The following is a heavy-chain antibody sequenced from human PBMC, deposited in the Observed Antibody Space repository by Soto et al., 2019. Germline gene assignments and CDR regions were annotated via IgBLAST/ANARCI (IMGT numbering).Heavy chain of an antibody. Sequence: QITLKESGPTLVKPTQTLTLTCTFSGFSLSTSGVCVGWIRQPPGKALEWLGIIYLEDDQRYSPSLKSRITITTDTSKNQVVLTMSNMDPVDTATYYCAHSSYYGLGTLDYWGQGTLVTVSS. CDR2: IYLEDDQ. V-gene: IGHV2-5*02. D-gene: IGHD3-10*01. J-gene: IGHJ4*02. CDR1: GFSLSTSGVC. CDR3: AHSSYYGLGTLDY.